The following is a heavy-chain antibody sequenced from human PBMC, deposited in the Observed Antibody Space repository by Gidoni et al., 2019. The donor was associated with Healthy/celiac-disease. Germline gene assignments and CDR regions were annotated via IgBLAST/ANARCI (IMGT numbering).Heavy chain of an antibody. CDR3: ARDGSSSWYSRGEDWFDP. J-gene: IGHJ5*02. D-gene: IGHD6-13*01. Sequence: QVQLQESGPGLVKPSETLSLTCTVSGYSISSGYYWGWIRQPPGKGLEWIGSTYHSGSTYYNPSLKSRVIISVDTSKNQFSLKLSSVTAADTAVYYCARDGSSSWYSRGEDWFDPWGQGTLVTVSS. CDR1: GYSISSGYY. V-gene: IGHV4-38-2*02. CDR2: TYHSGST.